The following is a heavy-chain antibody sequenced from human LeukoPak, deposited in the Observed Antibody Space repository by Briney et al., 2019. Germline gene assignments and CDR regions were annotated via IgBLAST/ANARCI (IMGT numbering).Heavy chain of an antibody. CDR1: GFTFSSYG. CDR3: AKDYRYSSSWLWGPFDY. J-gene: IGHJ4*02. D-gene: IGHD6-13*01. Sequence: PGGSLRLSRAASGFTFSSYGMHWVRQAPGKGLEWVAVISYDGSNKYYADSVKGRFTISRDNSKNTLYLQMNSLRAEDTAVYYCAKDYRYSSSWLWGPFDYWGQGTLVTVSS. V-gene: IGHV3-30*18. CDR2: ISYDGSNK.